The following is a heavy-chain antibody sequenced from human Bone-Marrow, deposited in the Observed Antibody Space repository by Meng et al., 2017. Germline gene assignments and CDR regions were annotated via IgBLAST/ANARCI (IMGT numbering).Heavy chain of an antibody. Sequence: QVQVQQWGAGLLKPSETLSLTCAFYGGSFSAYDWSWIRQPPGKRLEWLGQINHSGSTNDNPSLKSRVTISIDTSRNQLSLKLSSVTAADTAVYYCRLAYCMGDCVDYWGQGTLVTVSS. J-gene: IGHJ4*02. V-gene: IGHV4-34*01. CDR2: INHSGST. D-gene: IGHD2-21*01. CDR3: RLAYCMGDCVDY. CDR1: GGSFSAYD.